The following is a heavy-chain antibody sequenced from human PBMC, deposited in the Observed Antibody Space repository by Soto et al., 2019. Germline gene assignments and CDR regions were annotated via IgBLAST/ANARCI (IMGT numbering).Heavy chain of an antibody. Sequence: PSQTLSLTCALSGDSVSINSAAWNWIRQSPSRGLEWLGRTYYRSKWYNDYAVSVKSRITINPDTSKNQFSLQLNSVTPEETAVYYCARDCTNGVCYPSYHYGMDVWGQGTTVTVSS. V-gene: IGHV6-1*01. CDR3: ARDCTNGVCYPSYHYGMDV. CDR1: GDSVSINSAA. J-gene: IGHJ6*02. CDR2: TYYRSKWYN. D-gene: IGHD2-8*01.